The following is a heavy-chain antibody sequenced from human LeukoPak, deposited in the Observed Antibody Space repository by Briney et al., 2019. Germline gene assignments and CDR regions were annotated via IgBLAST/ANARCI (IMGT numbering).Heavy chain of an antibody. CDR2: ISGSGGST. Sequence: GGSLSLSCAASGFTFSSYAMSWVGQGPGKGLKWVSAISGSGGSTYYADSVKGRFTISRDNSKNTLYLQMNSLRAEDTAVYYCAKDLWLPNDAFDIWGQGTMVTVSS. J-gene: IGHJ3*02. CDR3: AKDLWLPNDAFDI. CDR1: GFTFSSYA. D-gene: IGHD2-21*01. V-gene: IGHV3-23*01.